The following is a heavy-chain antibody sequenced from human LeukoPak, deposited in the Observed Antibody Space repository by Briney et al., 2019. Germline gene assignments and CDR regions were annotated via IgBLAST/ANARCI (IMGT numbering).Heavy chain of an antibody. CDR2: IYYSGRT. J-gene: IGHJ4*02. Sequence: SETLSLTCTVSGGSLSSGDYYWSWIRQHPGKGLEWIGYIYYSGRTYYNPSLKNRVSISVDTSKNQFSLKLSSLTAADTAVYYCAKVGFSEMEWLLYSDHWGQGTLVTVSS. CDR3: AKVGFSEMEWLLYSDH. D-gene: IGHD3-3*01. V-gene: IGHV4-31*03. CDR1: GGSLSSGDYY.